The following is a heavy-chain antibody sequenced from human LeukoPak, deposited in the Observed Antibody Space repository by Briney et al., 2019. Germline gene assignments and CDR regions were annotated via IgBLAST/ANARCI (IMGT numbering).Heavy chain of an antibody. Sequence: GGSLRLSCAASGFTFSDYYMSWIRQAPGKGLEWVSYISSSGSTIYYADSVKGRFTISRDNAKNSLYLQMNSLRAEDTAVYYCARDYSSRITMVRGVIGYWGQGTLVTVSS. V-gene: IGHV3-11*04. J-gene: IGHJ4*02. CDR3: ARDYSSRITMVRGVIGY. D-gene: IGHD3-10*01. CDR1: GFTFSDYY. CDR2: ISSSGSTI.